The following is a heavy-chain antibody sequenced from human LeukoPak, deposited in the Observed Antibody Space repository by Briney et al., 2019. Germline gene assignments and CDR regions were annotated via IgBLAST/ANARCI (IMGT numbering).Heavy chain of an antibody. CDR2: INPNSGGT. Sequence: ASVKVSCKASGYTFTGYYMHWVRQAPGQGLEWMGWINPNSGGTNYAQKFQGRVTMTRDTSISTAYMELSRLRSDDTAVYYCARDSGYGDYEDYFDYWGQGTLVTVSS. D-gene: IGHD4-17*01. CDR1: GYTFTGYY. V-gene: IGHV1-2*02. J-gene: IGHJ4*02. CDR3: ARDSGYGDYEDYFDY.